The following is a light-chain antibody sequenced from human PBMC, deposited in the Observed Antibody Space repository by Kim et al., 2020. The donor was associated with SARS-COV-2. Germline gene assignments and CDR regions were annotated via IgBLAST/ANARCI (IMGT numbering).Light chain of an antibody. J-gene: IGLJ3*02. V-gene: IGLV1-44*01. CDR2: SNN. CDR3: AAWDDSLNVV. Sequence: ELTQPPSASGTPGQRVTISCSGSSSNIGSNTVNWYQQLPGTAPKLLIYSNNQRPSGVPDRFSGSQSGTSASLAISGLQSEDEAGYYCAAWDDSLNVVFGGGTKLTVL. CDR1: SSNIGSNT.